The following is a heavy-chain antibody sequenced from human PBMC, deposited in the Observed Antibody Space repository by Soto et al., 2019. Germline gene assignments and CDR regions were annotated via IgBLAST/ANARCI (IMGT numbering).Heavy chain of an antibody. Sequence: EVQLVESGGGLVQPGRSLRLSCAASGFTFDDYAMHWVRQAPGKGLEWVSGISWNSGSIGYADSVKGRFTISRDNAKNSLYLQMNSLRAEDTALYYCAKVSGVFGVGLYYFDCWGQGTLVTVSS. CDR2: ISWNSGSI. CDR3: AKVSGVFGVGLYYFDC. D-gene: IGHD3-3*01. V-gene: IGHV3-9*01. CDR1: GFTFDDYA. J-gene: IGHJ4*02.